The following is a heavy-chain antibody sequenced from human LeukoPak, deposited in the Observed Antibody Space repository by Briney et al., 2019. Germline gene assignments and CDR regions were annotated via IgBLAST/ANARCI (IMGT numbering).Heavy chain of an antibody. CDR1: GGSFSGYY. Sequence: SETLSLTCAVYGGSFSGYYWSWIRQPPGKGLEWIGEINHSGSINYNPSLKSRVTISLDTSKNQFSLKLSSVTAADTAVYYCARVTDSGSYYFDYWGQGTLVTVSS. J-gene: IGHJ4*02. CDR2: INHSGSI. V-gene: IGHV4-34*01. CDR3: ARVTDSGSYYFDY. D-gene: IGHD1-26*01.